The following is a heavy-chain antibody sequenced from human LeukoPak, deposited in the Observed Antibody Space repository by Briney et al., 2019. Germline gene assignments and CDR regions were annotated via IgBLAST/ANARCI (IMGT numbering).Heavy chain of an antibody. CDR3: AKPLRPTPSYFDY. Sequence: GDSLTLSCAASGFTFSTHTMSWVRPAPGKGLEWVSAICGGSDCTYYADSVKGRFTISRDNSKNTVFLQMSSLRAEDTSVYFCAKPLRPTPSYFDYWGQGTLVTVSS. V-gene: IGHV3-23*01. D-gene: IGHD4-23*01. CDR1: GFTFSTHT. J-gene: IGHJ4*02. CDR2: ICGGSDCT.